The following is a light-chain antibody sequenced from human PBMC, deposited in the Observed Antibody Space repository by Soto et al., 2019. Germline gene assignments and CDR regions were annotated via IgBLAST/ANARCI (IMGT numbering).Light chain of an antibody. J-gene: IGKJ5*01. CDR3: QQRSNWPLT. V-gene: IGKV3D-20*02. CDR1: QTVSSSY. CDR2: GAS. Sequence: EIVLTQSPGTLSLSPGERATLSCRASQTVSSSYLAWFQQKPGQAPRLLIYGASYRATGIPDRFSGSGSGTDFTLTISRLGPEDFAVYYCQQRSNWPLTFGQGTRLEIK.